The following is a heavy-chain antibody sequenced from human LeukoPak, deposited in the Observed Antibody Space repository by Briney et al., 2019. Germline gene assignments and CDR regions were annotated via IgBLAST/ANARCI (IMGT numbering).Heavy chain of an antibody. V-gene: IGHV3-23*01. CDR1: GFTFSNYA. CDR2: IRGSGDST. J-gene: IGHJ4*02. D-gene: IGHD5-12*01. Sequence: PGGSLRLSCAASGFTFSNYAMSWVRQAPGKGLEWVSGIRGSGDSTYYADSVKGRFTVSRDNSKSTLYLQMNSLRAEDTAVYYCASGGGIVATILDYWGQGTLVTVSS. CDR3: ASGGGIVATILDY.